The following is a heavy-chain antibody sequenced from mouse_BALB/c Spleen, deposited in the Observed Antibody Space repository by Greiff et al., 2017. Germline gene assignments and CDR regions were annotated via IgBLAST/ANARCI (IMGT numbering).Heavy chain of an antibody. CDR2: INPYNDGT. CDR1: GYTFTSYV. V-gene: IGHV1-14*01. CDR3: ASEGNYGRAWCAY. D-gene: IGHD1-1*01. Sequence: EVQLQQSGPELVKPGASVKMSCKASGYTFTSYVMHWVKQKPGQGLEWIGYINPYNDGTKYNEKFKGKATLTSDKSSSTAYMELSSLTSEDSAVFYGASEGNYGRAWCAYWGQGTLVTVSA. J-gene: IGHJ3*01.